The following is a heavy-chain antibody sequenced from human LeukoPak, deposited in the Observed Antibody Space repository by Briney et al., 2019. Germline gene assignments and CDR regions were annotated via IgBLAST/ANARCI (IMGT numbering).Heavy chain of an antibody. J-gene: IGHJ5*02. V-gene: IGHV4-59*01. CDR2: IYYSGST. D-gene: IGHD2-2*01. CDR3: ASMCSSTSCYGRFDP. CDR1: GGSISSYY. Sequence: SETLSLTCTVSGGSISSYYWSWIRQPPGKGLEWIGYIYYSGSTNYNPSLKSRVTISVDTSKNQFSLKLSSVTAADTAVYYCASMCSSTSCYGRFDPWGRGTLVTVSS.